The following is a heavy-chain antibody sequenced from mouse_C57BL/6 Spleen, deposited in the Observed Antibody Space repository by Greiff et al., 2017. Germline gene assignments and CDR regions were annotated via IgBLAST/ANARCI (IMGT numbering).Heavy chain of an antibody. V-gene: IGHV1-64*01. D-gene: IGHD2-5*01. Sequence: QVQLQQPGAELVKPGASVKLSCKASGYTFTSYWMHWVKQRPGQGLEWIGKIHPNSGSTNYNETFKSKATLTVDKSSSTAYMQRSSLTSEDSAVYYCARPYSNPYDFAYWGQGTTLTVSA. J-gene: IGHJ2*01. CDR2: IHPNSGST. CDR1: GYTFTSYW. CDR3: ARPYSNPYDFAY.